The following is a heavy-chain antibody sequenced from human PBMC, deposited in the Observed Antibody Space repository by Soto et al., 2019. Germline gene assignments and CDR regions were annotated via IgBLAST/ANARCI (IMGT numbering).Heavy chain of an antibody. CDR1: GGSISSSSYY. D-gene: IGHD3-10*01. V-gene: IGHV4-39*01. Sequence: PSETLSLTCTVSGGSISSSSYYWAWIRQPPGKGLEWIGSIYDSGSTSYNPSLKSRVTISVDTSKNRFSLKLTSVTAADTAVYYCARRVWFGELWAPNWFDPWGQGTLVTVSS. CDR2: IYDSGST. J-gene: IGHJ5*02. CDR3: ARRVWFGELWAPNWFDP.